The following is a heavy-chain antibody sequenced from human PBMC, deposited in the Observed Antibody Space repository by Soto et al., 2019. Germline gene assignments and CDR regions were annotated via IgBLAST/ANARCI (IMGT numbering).Heavy chain of an antibody. Sequence: SQTLSLTCAISGDSVSSNSAAWNWIRQSPSRGLEWLGRTYYRSKWYNEYAVSLKSRITIKPDTSKNQFSLQLYSVTPEDTAAYYCAKAVGYLDSWGQGTLVTVSS. CDR1: GDSVSSNSAA. J-gene: IGHJ4*02. CDR2: TYYRSKWYN. D-gene: IGHD6-13*01. V-gene: IGHV6-1*01. CDR3: AKAVGYLDS.